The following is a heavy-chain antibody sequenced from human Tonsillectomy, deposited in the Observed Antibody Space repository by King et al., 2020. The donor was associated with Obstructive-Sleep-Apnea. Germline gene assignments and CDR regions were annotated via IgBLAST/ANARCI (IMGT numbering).Heavy chain of an antibody. D-gene: IGHD5-12*01. V-gene: IGHV1-8*01. Sequence: VKLVESGAEVKKPGASVKVSCKASGYTFTSYDINWVRQATGQGLEWMGWMNPNSGNTGYAQKFRGRVTMTRNTSISTAYMELSSLTSEDTAVYYCARGPIVATIHYYYYGMDVWGQGTTVTVSS. CDR1: GYTFTSYD. J-gene: IGHJ6*02. CDR2: MNPNSGNT. CDR3: ARGPIVATIHYYYYGMDV.